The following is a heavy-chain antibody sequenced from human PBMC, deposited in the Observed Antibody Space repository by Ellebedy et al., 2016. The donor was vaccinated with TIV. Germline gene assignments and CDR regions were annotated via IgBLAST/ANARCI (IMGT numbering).Heavy chain of an antibody. J-gene: IGHJ4*02. CDR1: GFTFSSYR. V-gene: IGHV3-7*01. CDR2: IKQDGSET. Sequence: GGSLRLXXVASGFTFSSYRMSWVRQAPGKGLEWVANIKQDGSETYYVDSVEGRFTISRDNAKNLVYLQMISLRAEDTAVYYCATWGKWLQYYFDYWGQGALVTVSS. CDR3: ATWGKWLQYYFDY. D-gene: IGHD3-16*01.